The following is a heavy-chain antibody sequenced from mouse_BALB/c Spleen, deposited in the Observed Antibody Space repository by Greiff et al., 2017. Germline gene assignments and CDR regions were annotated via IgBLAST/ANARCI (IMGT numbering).Heavy chain of an antibody. CDR1: GYTFTSYW. CDR2: IYPGSGST. J-gene: IGHJ2*01. Sequence: LQQPGSELVRPGASVKLSCKASGYTFTSYWMHWVKQRHGQGLEWIGNIYPGSGSTNYDEKFKSKGTLTVDTSSSTAYMHLSSLTSEDSAVYYCTRGYGFGYFDYWGQGTTLTVSS. CDR3: TRGYGFGYFDY. D-gene: IGHD1-1*01. V-gene: IGHV1S22*01.